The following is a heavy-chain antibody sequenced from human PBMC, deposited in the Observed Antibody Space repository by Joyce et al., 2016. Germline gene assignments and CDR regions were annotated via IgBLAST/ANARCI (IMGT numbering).Heavy chain of an antibody. CDR2: ISYDGSIE. V-gene: IGHV3-30*18. Sequence: QVQLVESGGGVVQPGRSLRLSCAASRFTFSTYGMHWVRQAPGKGLEWLTFISYDGSIEFYTDSVKGRFTISRDNSKNMLYLQMNSLRPEDTAVYYCAKAYSDSGGYPVDYWGQGILVTVSS. D-gene: IGHD3-22*01. CDR1: RFTFSTYG. J-gene: IGHJ4*02. CDR3: AKAYSDSGGYPVDY.